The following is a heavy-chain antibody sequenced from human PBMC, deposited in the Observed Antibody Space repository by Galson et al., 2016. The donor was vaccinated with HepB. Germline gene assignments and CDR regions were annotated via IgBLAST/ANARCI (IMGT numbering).Heavy chain of an antibody. J-gene: IGHJ1*01. Sequence: SETLSLTCSVTGGSISGSGYFWGWLRQPPGREPEWIASIYHTWSTYYHPSLKSRVRISVDTSRNQFSLEFSPVTAADTAVYFCARPAQRISHFLYWGQGLLVTISS. CDR2: IYHTWST. CDR3: ARPAQRISHFLY. V-gene: IGHV4-39*01. CDR1: GGSISGSGYF. D-gene: IGHD2/OR15-2a*01.